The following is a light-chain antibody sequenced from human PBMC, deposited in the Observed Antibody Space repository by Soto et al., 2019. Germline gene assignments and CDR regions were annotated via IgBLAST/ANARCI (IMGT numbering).Light chain of an antibody. V-gene: IGKV3-11*01. CDR3: QQRSNWRGT. J-gene: IGKJ5*01. CDR1: QSVSSY. CDR2: DAS. Sequence: EIVLTQSPATLSLSPGERATLSCRASQSVSSYLAWYQQKPGQAPRLLIYDASNRATGIPARFSGSGCGTDFTLTISSLEPEDFAVYYCQQRSNWRGTFGQGTRLEI.